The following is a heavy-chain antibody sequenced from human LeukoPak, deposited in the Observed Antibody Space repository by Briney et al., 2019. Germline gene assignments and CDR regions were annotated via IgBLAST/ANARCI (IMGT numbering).Heavy chain of an antibody. CDR2: ISSSSSTI. Sequence: PGGSLRLPCAASGFTFSSYSMNWVRQAPGKGLEWVSYISSSSSTIYYADSVKGRFTISRDNAKNSLYLQMNSLSVEDTAVYYCAREKFDYWGQGTLVTVSS. CDR1: GFTFSSYS. V-gene: IGHV3-48*01. CDR3: AREKFDY. J-gene: IGHJ4*02.